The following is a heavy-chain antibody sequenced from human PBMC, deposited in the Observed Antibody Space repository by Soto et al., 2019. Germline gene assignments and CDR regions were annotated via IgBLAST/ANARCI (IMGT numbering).Heavy chain of an antibody. CDR3: ARMNVDSYQFYYATDV. CDR2: IFSDNER. Sequence: SGPTLVNPTETLTLTCTVSGFSLTTGKMGVSWIRQPPGKALEWLAHIFSDNERSYSTSPQGRLTISKDTSGSQVVLSMTNVDPVDTATYYCARMNVDSYQFYYATDVWGQGTTVTVSS. CDR1: GFSLTTGKMG. J-gene: IGHJ6*02. D-gene: IGHD4-17*01. V-gene: IGHV2-26*01.